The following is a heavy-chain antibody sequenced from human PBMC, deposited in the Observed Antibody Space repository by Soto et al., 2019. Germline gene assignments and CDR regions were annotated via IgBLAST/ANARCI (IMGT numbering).Heavy chain of an antibody. CDR2: IWYDGSNK. CDR1: GFTFSSYG. V-gene: IGHV3-33*01. CDR3: ASTVTVTKSGYYGMDV. J-gene: IGHJ6*02. D-gene: IGHD4-17*01. Sequence: QVQLVESGGGVVQPGRSLRLSCAASGFTFSSYGMHGVRQAPGKGLEWVAVIWYDGSNKYYADSVKGRFTISRDNSKNTLYLQMNSLRAEDTAVYYCASTVTVTKSGYYGMDVWGQGTTVTVSS.